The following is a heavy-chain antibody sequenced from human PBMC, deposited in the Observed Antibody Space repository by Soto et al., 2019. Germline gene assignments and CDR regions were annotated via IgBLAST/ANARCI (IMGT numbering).Heavy chain of an antibody. J-gene: IGHJ6*02. V-gene: IGHV1-2*02. CDR1: GYTFSGYY. CDR2: INPNSGGT. CDR3: ARSLTEGYCTITGCYTRPLYGMDV. D-gene: IGHD2-2*02. Sequence: QEQLVQSGAEVKKPGASVKVSCKASGYTFSGYYIHWLRQAPGQGLEWMGWINPNSGGTNYAQKLQGGVTVTRDTPTSTAYMELSRLTSDDTAVYYCARSLTEGYCTITGCYTRPLYGMDVWGQGTTVTVSS.